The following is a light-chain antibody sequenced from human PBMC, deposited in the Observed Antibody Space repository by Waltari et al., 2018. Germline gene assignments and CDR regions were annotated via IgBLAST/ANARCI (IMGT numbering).Light chain of an antibody. Sequence: DIVMTQSPDSLAVSLGERATINCKSSQSVLNSSNNKNHLAWYQQKPGQPPKLLVYWASTRESGVPDRFSGSGSGTDFTLTISSLQAEDVAVYYCQQYYSLPWTFGQGTKVEIK. CDR2: WAS. CDR3: QQYYSLPWT. CDR1: QSVLNSSNNKNH. V-gene: IGKV4-1*01. J-gene: IGKJ1*01.